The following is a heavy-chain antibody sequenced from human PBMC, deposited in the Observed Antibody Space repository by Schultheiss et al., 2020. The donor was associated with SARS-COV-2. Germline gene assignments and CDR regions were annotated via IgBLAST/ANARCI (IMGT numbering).Heavy chain of an antibody. J-gene: IGHJ4*02. CDR3: ARSSSSWRYFDY. V-gene: IGHV1-69*10. Sequence: SVKVSCKASGGTFSSYAISWVRQAPGQGLEWMGGIIPILGIANYAQKLQGRVTMTTDTSTSTAYMELRSLRSEDTAVYYCARSSSSWRYFDYWGQGTLVTVSS. D-gene: IGHD6-13*01. CDR2: IIPILGIA. CDR1: GGTFSSYA.